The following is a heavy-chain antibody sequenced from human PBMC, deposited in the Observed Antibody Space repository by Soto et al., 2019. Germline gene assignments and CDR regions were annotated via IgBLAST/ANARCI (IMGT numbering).Heavy chain of an antibody. CDR2: IIPIFGTA. V-gene: IGHV1-69*13. CDR1: GRTVSSYS. CDR3: ARAGYKTTPYYYYGMDV. D-gene: IGHD1-20*01. J-gene: IGHJ6*02. Sequence: SVKVSSKASGRTVSSYSISWVRQAPGQGLEWMEGIIPIFGTANYAQKFQGRVTITADGSTSTAYMELSSLRSEDTAVYYCARAGYKTTPYYYYGMDVWRQRPTVTVS.